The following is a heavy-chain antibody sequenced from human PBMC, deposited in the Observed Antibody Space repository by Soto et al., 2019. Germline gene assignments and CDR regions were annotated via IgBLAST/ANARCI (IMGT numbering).Heavy chain of an antibody. V-gene: IGHV4-4*02. CDR3: ARDLPLGLYYYYGMDV. J-gene: IGHJ6*02. D-gene: IGHD1-26*01. Sequence: LSLTCAVSGGSISSSNWWSWVRQPPGKGLEWIGEIYHSGSTNYNPSLKSQVTISVDKSKNQFSLKLSYVTAADTAVYYCARDLPLGLYYYYGMDVWGQGTTVTVSS. CDR1: GGSISSSNW. CDR2: IYHSGST.